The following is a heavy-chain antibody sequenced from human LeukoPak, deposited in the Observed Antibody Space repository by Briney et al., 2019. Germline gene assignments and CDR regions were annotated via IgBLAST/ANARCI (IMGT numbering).Heavy chain of an antibody. CDR3: ARGRPHGNDY. J-gene: IGHJ4*02. V-gene: IGHV3-64*04. D-gene: IGHD4-23*01. CDR1: GFTFSSYA. Sequence: GGSLRLSCSASGFTFSSYAMHWVRQAPGKGLEYVSAISSNGGSTYYADSVKGRFSISRDNAKNTLYLQMNSLRVEDTAVYYCARGRPHGNDYWGQGTLVTVSS. CDR2: ISSNGGST.